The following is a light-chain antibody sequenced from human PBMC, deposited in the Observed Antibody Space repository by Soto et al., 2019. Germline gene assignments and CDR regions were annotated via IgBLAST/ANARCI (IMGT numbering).Light chain of an antibody. V-gene: IGKV3-11*01. CDR2: DAS. CDR3: QQRNNWPPSIT. Sequence: EIVLTQSPGTLSLAPGERSTLSCRASQSIASHLAWYQQKPGQAPRLLIHDASSRATGIPARFSGSGSGTDFTLTITRLEPEDFAVYYCQQRNNWPPSITFGPGTRLEIK. J-gene: IGKJ5*01. CDR1: QSIASH.